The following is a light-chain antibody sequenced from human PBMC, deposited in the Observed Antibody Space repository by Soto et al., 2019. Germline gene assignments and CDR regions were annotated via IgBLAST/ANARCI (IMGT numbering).Light chain of an antibody. CDR3: SSKTSTSTLL. J-gene: IGLJ2*01. CDR2: EVN. Sequence: QSALTQPASVSGSPGQSIPISCSGSSSDVINYNYLSWYQQHPGQAPKLIIYEVNNRPSGISSRFSGSKSGNTASLTISGLQAEDEADYYCSSKTSTSTLLFGGGTQLTVL. CDR1: SSDVINYNY. V-gene: IGLV2-14*01.